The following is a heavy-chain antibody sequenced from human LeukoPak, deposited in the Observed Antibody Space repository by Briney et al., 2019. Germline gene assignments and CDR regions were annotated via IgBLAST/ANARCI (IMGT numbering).Heavy chain of an antibody. CDR3: AKDGAFYDSSGYPYYYYGMDV. Sequence: GGSLRLSCAASGFTFSDYAMNCVRQAPGKGLEWVSGISGSGDNTYHADSVKGRFTISRDNSKNTLYLQMNSLRAEDTAVYYCAKDGAFYDSSGYPYYYYGMDVWGQGTTVTVSS. CDR1: GFTFSDYA. CDR2: ISGSGDNT. D-gene: IGHD3-22*01. V-gene: IGHV3-23*01. J-gene: IGHJ6*02.